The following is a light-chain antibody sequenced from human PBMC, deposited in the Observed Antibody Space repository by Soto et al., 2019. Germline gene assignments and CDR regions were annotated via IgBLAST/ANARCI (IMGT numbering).Light chain of an antibody. CDR2: GAS. J-gene: IGKJ1*01. CDR3: QHYGSSWT. Sequence: EVVFTQSPGTLSLSPGERATLSCRASQTVSSNYLAWFQQKGGQAPRLLIFGASSRAAGIPDRFSGSVSGTDFILTISRLEREDFAVYYCQHYGSSWTFGQGTKVDIK. V-gene: IGKV3-20*01. CDR1: QTVSSNY.